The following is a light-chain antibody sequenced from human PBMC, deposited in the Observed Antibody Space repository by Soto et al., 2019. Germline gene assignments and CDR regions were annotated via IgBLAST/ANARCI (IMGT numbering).Light chain of an antibody. CDR3: QQRGDWPPIT. CDR2: NAS. CDR1: QSVSTF. Sequence: EIVLTQSPATLSLSPGERAILSCRASQSVSTFLAWFQQKPGQPPRLLIYNASNRTTGIPARFSGSGSGTDFTLTISGLEPEDFAVYYCQQRGDWPPITFGQGTRLEIK. V-gene: IGKV3-11*01. J-gene: IGKJ5*01.